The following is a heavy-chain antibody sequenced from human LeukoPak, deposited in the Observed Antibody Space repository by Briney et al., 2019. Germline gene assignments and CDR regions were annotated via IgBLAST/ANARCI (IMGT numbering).Heavy chain of an antibody. CDR2: ISGSGGTT. V-gene: IGHV3-23*01. Sequence: GGSLRLSCEASGFTFSTYVMSWVRQAPGKGLECVSSISGSGGTTYYADSVKGRFTISRDNSKNTVYLQMNSLRAEDTAVYYCAKTMIVDDYWGQGTLVTVSS. D-gene: IGHD3-22*01. J-gene: IGHJ4*02. CDR1: GFTFSTYV. CDR3: AKTMIVDDY.